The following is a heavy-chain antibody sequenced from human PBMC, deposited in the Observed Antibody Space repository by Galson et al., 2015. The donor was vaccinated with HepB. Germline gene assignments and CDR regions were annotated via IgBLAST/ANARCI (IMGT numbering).Heavy chain of an antibody. CDR3: ARGDTVTMYYFDY. V-gene: IGHV3-33*01. CDR1: GFTFSSYG. D-gene: IGHD4-17*01. CDR2: IWYDGSNK. Sequence: SLRLSCAASGFTFSSYGMHWVRQAPGKGLEWVAVIWYDGSNKYYADSVKGRFTISRDNSKNTLYLQMNSLRAEDTAVYYCARGDTVTMYYFDYWGQGTLVTVSS. J-gene: IGHJ4*02.